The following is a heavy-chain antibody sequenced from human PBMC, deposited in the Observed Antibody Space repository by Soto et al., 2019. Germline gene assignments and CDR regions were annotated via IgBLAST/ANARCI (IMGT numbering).Heavy chain of an antibody. CDR2: IIPIFGTA. CDR3: ASHGRQLVDYYYGMDV. J-gene: IGHJ6*02. CDR1: GGTFSSYA. Sequence: QVQLVQSGAEVNKPGSSVKVSCKASGGTFSSYAISWVRQAPGQGLEWMGGIIPIFGTANYAQKFQGRVTITADESTSTAYMELSSLRSEDTAVYYCASHGRQLVDYYYGMDVWGQGTTVTVSS. D-gene: IGHD6-6*01. V-gene: IGHV1-69*12.